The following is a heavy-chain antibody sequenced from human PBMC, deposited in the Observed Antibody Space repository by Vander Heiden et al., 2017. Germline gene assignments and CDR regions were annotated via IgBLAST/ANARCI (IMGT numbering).Heavy chain of an antibody. CDR3: ARDSVIYNWNDQLVED. CDR2: ISSSSSYI. Sequence: EVQLVESGGGLVKPGGSLSLSCAASGFTFSSYSMNWVRQAPGKGLEWVSSISSSSSYIYYADSVKGRFTISRDNAKNSLYLQMNSLRAEDTAVYYCARDSVIYNWNDQLVEDWGQGTLVTVSS. J-gene: IGHJ4*02. D-gene: IGHD1-20*01. V-gene: IGHV3-21*01. CDR1: GFTFSSYS.